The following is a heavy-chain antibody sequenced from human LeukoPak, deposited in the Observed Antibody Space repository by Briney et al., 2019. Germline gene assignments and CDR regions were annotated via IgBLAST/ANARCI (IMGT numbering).Heavy chain of an antibody. CDR1: GFTFSNYV. V-gene: IGHV3-21*01. Sequence: GGSLRLSCAASGFTFSNYVMNWVRLAPGKGLEWVSSISGSGTYIYSADSVKGRFTISRDNAKNSLYLQMNSLRAEDTAVYYCALSSGTYRDAFDLGPRDKGHRLF. CDR3: ALSSGTYRDAFD. J-gene: IGHJ3*01. D-gene: IGHD1-26*01. CDR2: ISGSGTYI.